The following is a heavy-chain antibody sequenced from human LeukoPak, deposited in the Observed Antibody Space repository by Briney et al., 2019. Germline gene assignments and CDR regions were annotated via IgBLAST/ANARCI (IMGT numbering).Heavy chain of an antibody. CDR3: AKDLDSSGSYDGVHS. D-gene: IGHD3-22*01. CDR1: GYAFTSYD. CDR2: MNPNSGNT. Sequence: ASVKVSCKASGYAFTSYDINWVRQATGQGLEWMGYMNPNSGNTGSAQKFQGRVTMTRNTSISTAYMELNSLRVEDTAVYYCAKDLDSSGSYDGVHSWGQGTLVTVSS. V-gene: IGHV1-8*01. J-gene: IGHJ4*02.